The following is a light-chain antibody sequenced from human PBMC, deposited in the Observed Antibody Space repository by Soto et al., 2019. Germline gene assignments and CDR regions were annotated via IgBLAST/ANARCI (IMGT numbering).Light chain of an antibody. Sequence: DIVMTQSPDSLAMSLGERATINCKSSQRVFASSNTKNLLAWYQQKPGQPPKLLIYGASTRESGVPDRFRVSGSGTDFKLTISSLQAEDVAVYYCHQYYSSPLTFGGGTNVEIK. V-gene: IGKV4-1*01. CDR2: GAS. CDR1: QRVFASSNTKNL. J-gene: IGKJ4*01. CDR3: HQYYSSPLT.